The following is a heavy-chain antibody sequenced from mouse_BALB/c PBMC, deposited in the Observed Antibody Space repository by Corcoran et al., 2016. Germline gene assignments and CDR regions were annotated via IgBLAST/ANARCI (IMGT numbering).Heavy chain of an antibody. V-gene: IGHV9-1*02. CDR1: GYTFTNYG. Sequence: QIQLVQSGPELEKPGETVKISCKASGYTFTNYGMNWVKQAPGKGLKWMGWINTYTGEPTYADDFKGRFAFSLETSASTAYLQINNLKNEDMATYFCARGPLDYYAMDYWGQGTSVTVSS. J-gene: IGHJ4*01. CDR2: INTYTGEP. CDR3: ARGPLDYYAMDY.